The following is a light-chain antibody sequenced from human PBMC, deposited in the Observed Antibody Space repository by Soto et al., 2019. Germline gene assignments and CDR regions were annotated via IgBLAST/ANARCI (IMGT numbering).Light chain of an antibody. Sequence: DIQMTQSPSTLSASVGDRVTITCRASQSISSWLAWYQQKPGKAPKLLIYKASTLESGVPSRFSGSGSGTEFTLTISSLQPDDFATYSCQQSFTVGPGTKVDIK. CDR3: QQSFT. CDR1: QSISSW. CDR2: KAS. V-gene: IGKV1-5*03. J-gene: IGKJ3*01.